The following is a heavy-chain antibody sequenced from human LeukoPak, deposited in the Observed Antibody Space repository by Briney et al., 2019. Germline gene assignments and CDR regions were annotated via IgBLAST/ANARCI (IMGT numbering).Heavy chain of an antibody. CDR1: GFTFSSYA. Sequence: GGSLRLSCAASGFTFSSYAMSWVRQAPGKGLEWVSVFSGSGASTYYADSVKGRFTISRDNSKNTLYLQMNSLRAEDTAVYYCAKAFYSSSWSPFDYWGQGTVVTVSS. J-gene: IGHJ4*02. D-gene: IGHD6-13*01. CDR2: FSGSGAST. V-gene: IGHV3-23*01. CDR3: AKAFYSSSWSPFDY.